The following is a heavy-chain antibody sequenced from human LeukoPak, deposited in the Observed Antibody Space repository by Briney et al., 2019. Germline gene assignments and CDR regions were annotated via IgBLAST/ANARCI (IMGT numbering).Heavy chain of an antibody. D-gene: IGHD3-10*01. J-gene: IGHJ4*02. Sequence: SETLSLTCTVSGGSISNYYWSWIRQSSGKGPEWIGYIYYKGNTNYNPSLKSRVTISVDTSKNQFSLKLRSVTAADTAVYYCARSYGSGSYFDYWGQGTLVTVSS. CDR2: IYYKGNT. V-gene: IGHV4-59*01. CDR3: ARSYGSGSYFDY. CDR1: GGSISNYY.